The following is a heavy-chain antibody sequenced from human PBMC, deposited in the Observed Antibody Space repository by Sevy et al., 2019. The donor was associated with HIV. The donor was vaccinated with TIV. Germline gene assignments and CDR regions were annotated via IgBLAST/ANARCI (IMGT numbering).Heavy chain of an antibody. CDR1: GFTFSSYW. J-gene: IGHJ3*02. CDR3: ARADIYYDYISGAFDI. V-gene: IGHV3-7*03. D-gene: IGHD3-16*01. CDR2: IKQDGSEK. Sequence: ASVKVSCAASGFTFSSYWMSWVRQAPGKGLEWVANIKQDGSEKYYVDSVKGRFTISRDNAKNSLYLQMNSLRAEDTAVYYCARADIYYDYISGAFDIWGQGTMVTVSS.